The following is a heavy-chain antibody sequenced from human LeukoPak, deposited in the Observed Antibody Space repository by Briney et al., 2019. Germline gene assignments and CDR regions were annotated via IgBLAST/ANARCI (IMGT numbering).Heavy chain of an antibody. V-gene: IGHV3-11*06. D-gene: IGHD5-24*01. Sequence: PGGSLRLSCAASGFTFSDYYMSWIRQAPGKGLEWISYISSSSSYTNYADSAKGRFTVSRDNAQNSLYLEMNSLGAEDTAVYYCVRDRGYSYQPTYYFDYWGQGILVTVSS. J-gene: IGHJ4*02. CDR1: GFTFSDYY. CDR2: ISSSSSYT. CDR3: VRDRGYSYQPTYYFDY.